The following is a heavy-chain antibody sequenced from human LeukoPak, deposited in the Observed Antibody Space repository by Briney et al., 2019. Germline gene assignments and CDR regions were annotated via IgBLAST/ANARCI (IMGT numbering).Heavy chain of an antibody. V-gene: IGHV3-23*01. D-gene: IGHD2-21*02. CDR2: ISGSGGNT. J-gene: IGHJ4*02. Sequence: GGSLRLSCAASGFTFSSYAMSWVRQAPGKGLEWVSAISGSGGNTYYADSVKGRFTISRDNSKNTLYLQVNSLRAEDTAVYYCAKEYCGGDCYSYYFDYWGQGTLVNVSS. CDR1: GFTFSSYA. CDR3: AKEYCGGDCYSYYFDY.